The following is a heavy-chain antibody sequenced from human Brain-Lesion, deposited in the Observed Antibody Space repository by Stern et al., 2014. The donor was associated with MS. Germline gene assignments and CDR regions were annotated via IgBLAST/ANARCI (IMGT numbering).Heavy chain of an antibody. Sequence: MQLVESGAEVKKPGASVKVSCKVSGYTLTELSMHWVRQAPRKGLEWMGGFDPEDGETIYPQKFQGRVPMTEDTSTDTAYMELSSLRSEDTAVYYCATLSPGAGGNYYRHFDYWGQGTLVTVSS. CDR2: FDPEDGET. CDR3: ATLSPGAGGNYYRHFDY. CDR1: GYTLTELS. D-gene: IGHD1-26*01. V-gene: IGHV1-24*01. J-gene: IGHJ4*02.